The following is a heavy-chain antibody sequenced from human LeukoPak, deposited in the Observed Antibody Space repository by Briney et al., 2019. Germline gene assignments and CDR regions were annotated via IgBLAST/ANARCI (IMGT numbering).Heavy chain of an antibody. D-gene: IGHD1-14*01. Sequence: SETLSLACTVSGGSISSYYWSWIRQPPGKGLEWIGYIYYSGSTNYNPSLKSRVTISVDTSKNQFSLKLSSVTAADTAVYYCARGVNLYYYYYYMDVWGKGTTVTVSS. CDR1: GGSISSYY. CDR2: IYYSGST. J-gene: IGHJ6*03. V-gene: IGHV4-59*01. CDR3: ARGVNLYYYYYYMDV.